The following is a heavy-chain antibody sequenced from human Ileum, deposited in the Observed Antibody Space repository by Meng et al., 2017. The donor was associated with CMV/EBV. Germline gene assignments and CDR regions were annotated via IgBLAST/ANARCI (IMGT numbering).Heavy chain of an antibody. CDR2: INHSGST. D-gene: IGHD3-3*01. V-gene: IGHV4-34*01. CDR1: GYY. CDR3: ARAGSYYDFWKSHLLKIGGFDY. J-gene: IGHJ4*02. Sequence: GYYWSWIRQPPGKGLEGIGEINHSGSTNYNPSLKSRVNISVDTSKNQFSLKLSSVTAADTAVYYCARAGSYYDFWKSHLLKIGGFDYWGQGTLVTVSS.